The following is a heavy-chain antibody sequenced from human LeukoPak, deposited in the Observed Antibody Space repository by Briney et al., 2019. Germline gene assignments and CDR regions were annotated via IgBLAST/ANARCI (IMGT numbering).Heavy chain of an antibody. CDR3: ARDLSPRVDIIPSSSWYFLGGY. D-gene: IGHD6-13*01. J-gene: IGHJ4*02. CDR1: GGSISSSSYY. CDR2: IYYSGNT. V-gene: IGHV4-39*07. Sequence: SETLSLTCTVSGGSISSSSYYWGWIRQAPGEGLEWIGTIYYSGNTYYNPSLKSRVTISLDTSKNQFSLKLSSVTAADTAVYYCARDLSPRVDIIPSSSWYFLGGYWGQGTLVTVSS.